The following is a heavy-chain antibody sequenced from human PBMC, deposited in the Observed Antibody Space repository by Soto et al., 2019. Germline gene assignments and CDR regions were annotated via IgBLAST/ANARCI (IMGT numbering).Heavy chain of an antibody. CDR1: GGSISSGGYY. Sequence: SETLSLTCTVSGGSISSGGYYWSWIRQHPGKGLEWIGYISNIGFTRYNPSLKSRVSISVDTSKNQFSLKLTSVTAADTAVYYCTTQGFGGLHGLVDVWGQGTTVT. CDR3: TTQGFGGLHGLVDV. V-gene: IGHV4-61*08. CDR2: ISNIGFT. J-gene: IGHJ6*02. D-gene: IGHD3-10*01.